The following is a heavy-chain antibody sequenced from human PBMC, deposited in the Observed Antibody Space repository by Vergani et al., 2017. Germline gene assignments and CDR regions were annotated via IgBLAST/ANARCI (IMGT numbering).Heavy chain of an antibody. CDR1: GYIFKNYY. CDR2: LNPTTGHT. Sequence: VQLVQSGAEVRKPGASVTVSCTASGYIFKNYYIHWLRQAPGQAFEWMGILNPTTGHTTSAQKFMGRVDMTRDPSTDTSTRTVQMTVSSLRSGDTAVYYCARSIGDWAGATCRAYYFDHGGQGTRVTVSS. J-gene: IGHJ5*02. CDR3: ARSIGDWAGATCRAYYFDH. V-gene: IGHV1-46*02. D-gene: IGHD2-21*01.